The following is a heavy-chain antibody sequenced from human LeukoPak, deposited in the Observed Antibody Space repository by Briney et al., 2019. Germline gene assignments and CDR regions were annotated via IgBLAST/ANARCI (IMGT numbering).Heavy chain of an antibody. CDR1: GGSISSYY. Sequence: SETLSLTCAVSGGSISSYYWSWIRQPAGKGLEWIGRIYTSGSTNYNPSLKSRVTMSVDTSKNQFSLKLSSVTAADMAVYYCAGERYGGRSDSEAFDIWGQGTMVTVSS. V-gene: IGHV4-4*07. J-gene: IGHJ3*02. D-gene: IGHD4-23*01. CDR3: AGERYGGRSDSEAFDI. CDR2: IYTSGST.